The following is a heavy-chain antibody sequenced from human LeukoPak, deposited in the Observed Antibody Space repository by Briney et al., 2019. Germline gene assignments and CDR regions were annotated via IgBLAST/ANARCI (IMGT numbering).Heavy chain of an antibody. D-gene: IGHD2-15*01. CDR2: IYYSGST. Sequence: SQTLSLTCTVSGGSISSGDYYWSWIRQPPGKDLEWIGYIYYSGSTYYNPSLKSRVTISVDTSKNQFSLKLSSVTAADTAVYYCAREAVVVAAPDAFDIWGQGTMVTVSS. V-gene: IGHV4-30-4*08. CDR3: AREAVVVAAPDAFDI. J-gene: IGHJ3*02. CDR1: GGSISSGDYY.